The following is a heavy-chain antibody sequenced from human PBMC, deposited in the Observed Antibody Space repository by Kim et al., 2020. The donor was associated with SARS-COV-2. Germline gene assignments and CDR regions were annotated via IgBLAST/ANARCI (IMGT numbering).Heavy chain of an antibody. D-gene: IGHD2-21*01. CDR3: VRQWGTARSLVDVWFDP. Sequence: GESLKISCKGYGYNFGGHWIGWVRQVPGKGLEWMAIIYPDDSNVRYSPSFQGHVSISVAKSIRTVYLQWSSLRNSDTAAYYCVRQWGTARSLVDVWFDPWGQGTLVTVSS. CDR2: IYPDDSNV. CDR1: GYNFGGHW. V-gene: IGHV5-51*01. J-gene: IGHJ5*02.